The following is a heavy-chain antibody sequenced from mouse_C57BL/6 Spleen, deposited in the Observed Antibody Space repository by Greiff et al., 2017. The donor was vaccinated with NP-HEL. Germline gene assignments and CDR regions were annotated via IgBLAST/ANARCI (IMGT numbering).Heavy chain of an antibody. J-gene: IGHJ3*01. V-gene: IGHV5-6*01. CDR1: GFTFSSYG. D-gene: IGHD2-2*01. Sequence: EVQRVESGGDLVKPGGSLKLSCAASGFTFSSYGMSWVRQTPDKRLEWVATISSGGSYTYYPDSVKGRFTISRDNAKNTLYLQMSSLKSEDTAMYYCAREGYDRTWFAYWGQGTLVTVSA. CDR2: ISSGGSYT. CDR3: AREGYDRTWFAY.